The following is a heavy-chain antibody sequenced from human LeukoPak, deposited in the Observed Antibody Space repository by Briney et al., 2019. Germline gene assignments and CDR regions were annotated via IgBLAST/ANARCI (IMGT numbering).Heavy chain of an antibody. Sequence: ASVKVSCKASGYTFTSYGISWGRQAPGQGLEWMGLIYPGYSDAKYSPSFQGQVTLSVDASISTAYLQLTGLRASDTAIYCCVRFALTSSLDHWGQGTLVTVSS. J-gene: IGHJ5*02. CDR1: GYTFTSYG. V-gene: IGHV5-51*01. CDR2: IYPGYSDA. CDR3: VRFALTSSLDH. D-gene: IGHD6-13*01.